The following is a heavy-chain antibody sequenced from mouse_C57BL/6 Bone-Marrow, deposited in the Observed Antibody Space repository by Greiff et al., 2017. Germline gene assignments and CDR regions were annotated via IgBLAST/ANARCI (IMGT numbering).Heavy chain of an antibody. D-gene: IGHD3-2*02. CDR2: IYPGRGTT. V-gene: IGHV1-66*01. Sequence: QVQLQQSGPELVQPGASVQISCKASGYSFTSSYIHWVKQRPGQGLEWIGWIYPGRGTTKYTEKFKGKATLTADTSSSTAYMQLSSLTSEDSAVYYCARGETAQADDYARDYWGQGASVTVSS. CDR1: GYSFTSSY. J-gene: IGHJ4*01. CDR3: ARGETAQADDYARDY.